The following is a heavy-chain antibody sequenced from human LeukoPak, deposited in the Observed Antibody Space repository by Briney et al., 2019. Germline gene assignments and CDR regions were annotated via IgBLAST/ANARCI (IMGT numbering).Heavy chain of an antibody. CDR3: ARGGMATIGAFDI. CDR1: GGSISSGDYY. Sequence: SETLSLTCTVSGGSISSGDYYWSWIRQPPGKGLEWIGYIYYSGSTYYHPSLKSRVTISVDTSKNQFSLKLSSVTAADTAVYYCARGGMATIGAFDIWGQGTMVTVSS. D-gene: IGHD5-24*01. CDR2: IYYSGST. J-gene: IGHJ3*02. V-gene: IGHV4-30-4*01.